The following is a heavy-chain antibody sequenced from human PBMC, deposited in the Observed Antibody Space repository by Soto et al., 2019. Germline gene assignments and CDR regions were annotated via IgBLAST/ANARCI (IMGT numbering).Heavy chain of an antibody. D-gene: IGHD6-19*01. CDR2: IIPIFGTA. V-gene: IGHV1-69*12. CDR1: GGTFSSYA. CDR3: ARGAYSSGLGSQGNGAFDS. J-gene: IGHJ3*02. Sequence: QVQLVQSGAEVKKPGSSVKVSCKASGGTFSSYAISWVRQAPGQGLEWMGGIIPIFGTANYAQKFQGRVKMTADESTSTAYMELSSLRSEDTAVYYCARGAYSSGLGSQGNGAFDSWGQGTMVTVSS.